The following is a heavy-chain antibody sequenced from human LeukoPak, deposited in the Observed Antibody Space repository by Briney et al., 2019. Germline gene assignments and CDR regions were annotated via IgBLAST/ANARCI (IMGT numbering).Heavy chain of an antibody. CDR1: GFTFSRHP. CDR2: ISPGTI. V-gene: IGHV3-48*01. Sequence: GGSLRLSCAASGFTFSRHPMNWVRQAPGKGLEWVSYISPGTIYYADSVKGRFTISRDNAKNSLYLQMNSLRAEDTAVYYCTRDGRVAYEMDVWGQGTTVIVSS. J-gene: IGHJ6*02. D-gene: IGHD2-15*01. CDR3: TRDGRVAYEMDV.